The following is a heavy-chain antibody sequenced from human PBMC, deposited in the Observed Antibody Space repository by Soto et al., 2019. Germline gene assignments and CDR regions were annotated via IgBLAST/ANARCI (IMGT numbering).Heavy chain of an antibody. CDR3: VTSRSAIYGDAFDV. V-gene: IGHV4-59*03. D-gene: IGHD2-2*01. CDR1: GAAISSYF. Sequence: VQLQESGPGLVKPSETLSLTCSVSGAAISSYFRNWIRQPPGKGLEWIGCIYDSGSTNYNPSLNSRVTLLLDTSKNQFSLNLSSVTAADTAVYYCVTSRSAIYGDAFDVWGQGTMVTVSS. CDR2: IYDSGST. J-gene: IGHJ3*01.